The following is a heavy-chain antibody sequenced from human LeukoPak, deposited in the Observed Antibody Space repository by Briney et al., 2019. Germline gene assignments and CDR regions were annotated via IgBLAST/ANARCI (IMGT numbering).Heavy chain of an antibody. CDR2: IYTSGST. CDR3: ARDSSSWYMGEYYYYGMDV. D-gene: IGHD6-13*01. J-gene: IGHJ6*02. CDR1: GASISSRSYY. Sequence: SETLSLTCTVSGASISSRSYYWAWIRQPPGKGLEWIGRIYTSGSTNYNPSLKSRVTMSVDTSKNQFSLKLSSVTAADTAVYYCARDSSSWYMGEYYYYGMDVWGQGTTVTVSS. V-gene: IGHV4-39*07.